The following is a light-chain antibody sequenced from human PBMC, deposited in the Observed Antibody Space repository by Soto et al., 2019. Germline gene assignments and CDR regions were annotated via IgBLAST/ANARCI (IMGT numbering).Light chain of an antibody. J-gene: IGLJ1*01. CDR3: QSYDSSLSGFYV. CDR2: DDS. V-gene: IGLV1-40*01. CDR1: RSNIGAAYG. Sequence: QSVLTQPPSVSGAPGQRVTISCTGGRSNIGAAYGVHWYQHLPGTAPKLLIYDDSNRPSGVPDRFSGSKSGTSASLDITGLQAEDDADYYCQSYDSSLSGFYVFGTGTKLTVL.